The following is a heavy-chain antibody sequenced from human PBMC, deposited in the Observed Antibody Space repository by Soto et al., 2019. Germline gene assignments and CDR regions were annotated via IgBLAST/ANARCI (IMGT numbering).Heavy chain of an antibody. CDR3: ARVGVALRW. CDR1: GGSFSGYY. Sequence: SETLSLTCAVYGGSFSGYYWSWIRQPPGKGLEWIGEINHSGSTNYNPSLKSRVTISVDTSKNQFSLKLSSVTAADTAVYYCARVGVALRWWGQGTLVTVSS. D-gene: IGHD3-3*02. CDR2: INHSGST. V-gene: IGHV4-34*01. J-gene: IGHJ4*02.